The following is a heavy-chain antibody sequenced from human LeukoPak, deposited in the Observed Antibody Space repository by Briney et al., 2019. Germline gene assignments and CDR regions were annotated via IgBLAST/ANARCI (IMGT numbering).Heavy chain of an antibody. CDR1: GFTFSSYS. V-gene: IGHV3-48*01. Sequence: GGSLRLSCAASGFTFSSYSMNWVRQAPGKGLEWVSYISSSSSTIYYADSVKGRFTISRDNAKNSLYLQMNTPRAEDTAVHYCARYVVYGDYDYWGQGTLVTVSS. CDR3: ARYVVYGDYDY. CDR2: ISSSSSTI. J-gene: IGHJ4*02. D-gene: IGHD4-17*01.